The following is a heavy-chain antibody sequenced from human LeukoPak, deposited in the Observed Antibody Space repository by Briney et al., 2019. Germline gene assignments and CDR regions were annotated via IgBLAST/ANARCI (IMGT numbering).Heavy chain of an antibody. CDR3: ARLDYVWGSYPYYFDY. CDR1: GYSFTSYW. Sequence: GESLKISCKGSGYSFTSYWIGWVRQMPGKGLEWMGIIYPGDSDTRCSPSFQGQVTISADKSISTAYLQWSSLKASDTAMYYCARLDYVWGSYPYYFDYWGQGTLVTVSS. CDR2: IYPGDSDT. D-gene: IGHD3-16*02. J-gene: IGHJ4*02. V-gene: IGHV5-51*01.